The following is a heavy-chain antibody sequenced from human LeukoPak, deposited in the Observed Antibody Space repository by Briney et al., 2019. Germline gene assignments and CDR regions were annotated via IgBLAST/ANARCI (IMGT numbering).Heavy chain of an antibody. Sequence: GGSLRLSCAASGFTVNSNYMSWVRQAPGKGLEWVGRIKSKTDGGTTDYAAPVKGRFTISRDDSKNTLYLQMNSLKTEDTAVYYCTTGGYGGQFDYWGQGTLVTVSS. V-gene: IGHV3-15*01. CDR1: GFTVNSNY. D-gene: IGHD5-12*01. CDR3: TTGGYGGQFDY. J-gene: IGHJ4*02. CDR2: IKSKTDGGTT.